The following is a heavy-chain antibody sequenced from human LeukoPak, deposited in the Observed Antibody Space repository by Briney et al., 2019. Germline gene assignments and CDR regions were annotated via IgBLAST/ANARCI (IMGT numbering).Heavy chain of an antibody. Sequence: SETLSLTCTVSGGSISSGGYYWSWIRQPPGKGLEWIGYIYHSGSTYYNPSLKSRVTISVDRSKNQFSLKLSSVTAADTAVYYCARCLDYGDYPGWFDPWGQGTLVTVSS. V-gene: IGHV4-30-2*01. J-gene: IGHJ5*02. CDR1: GGSISSGGYY. D-gene: IGHD4-17*01. CDR3: ARCLDYGDYPGWFDP. CDR2: IYHSGST.